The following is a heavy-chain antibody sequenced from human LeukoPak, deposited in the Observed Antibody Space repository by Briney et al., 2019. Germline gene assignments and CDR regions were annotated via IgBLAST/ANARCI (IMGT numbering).Heavy chain of an antibody. V-gene: IGHV3-33*01. J-gene: IGHJ4*02. Sequence: GGSLRLSCAASGFTFSSYGMHWVRQAPGKGLEWVAVIWYDGSNKYYADSVKGRFTISRDNSKNTLYLQMNSLRAEDTAVYYCARDGLRSTFDYWGQGTLVTVSS. CDR2: IWYDGSNK. D-gene: IGHD4-17*01. CDR1: GFTFSSYG. CDR3: ARDGLRSTFDY.